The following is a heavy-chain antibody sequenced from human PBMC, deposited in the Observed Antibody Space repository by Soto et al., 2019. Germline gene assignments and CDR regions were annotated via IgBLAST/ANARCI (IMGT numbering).Heavy chain of an antibody. CDR1: GDSVPSVSYY. J-gene: IGHJ5*02. Sequence: SEPLSLTYIVSGDSVPSVSYYWTWLLQAPAKGLEWIGYISYTGRTKYNPSLRSRVTISADTSRNQFSMKLTSATAADTAIYYCARGVVLPPTTPIRGCFDPWGQGNLVTGSS. CDR3: ARGVVLPPTTPIRGCFDP. CDR2: ISYTGRT. D-gene: IGHD2-2*02. V-gene: IGHV4-61*01.